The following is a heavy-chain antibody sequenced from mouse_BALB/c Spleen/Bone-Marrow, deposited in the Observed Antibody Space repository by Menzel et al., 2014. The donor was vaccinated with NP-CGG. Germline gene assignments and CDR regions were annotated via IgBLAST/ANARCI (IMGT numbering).Heavy chain of an antibody. Sequence: EVQLVESGPGLVKPSQSLSLTCTVTGYSITSDYAWNWIRQFPGNKLEWMGYISYSGSTSYNPSLESRISITRDTSKNQFFLQLNSVTTEDTATYYCARKALYYAMDYWGQGTSVTVSS. J-gene: IGHJ4*01. CDR1: GYSITSDYA. CDR2: ISYSGST. CDR3: ARKALYYAMDY. V-gene: IGHV3-2*02.